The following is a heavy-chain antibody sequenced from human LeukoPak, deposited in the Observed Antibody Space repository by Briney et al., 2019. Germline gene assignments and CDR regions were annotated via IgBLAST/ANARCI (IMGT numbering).Heavy chain of an antibody. Sequence: GGSLRLSCAASGFTFSDYGIHWVRQAPGQGLEWVALIWYDGSKKYYADPVKGRFTISRDNTKNTLYLQLNSLRADDTAVYYCARAHSSPSTFDLWGQGTLVTVSS. V-gene: IGHV3-33*01. D-gene: IGHD6-6*01. CDR1: GFTFSDYG. J-gene: IGHJ4*02. CDR2: IWYDGSKK. CDR3: ARAHSSPSTFDL.